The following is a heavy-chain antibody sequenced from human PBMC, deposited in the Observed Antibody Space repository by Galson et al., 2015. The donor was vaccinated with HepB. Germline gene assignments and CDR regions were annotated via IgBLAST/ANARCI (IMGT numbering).Heavy chain of an antibody. CDR2: INPSGGST. CDR1: GYTFTTYV. Sequence: SVKVSCKASGYTFTTYVLHWVRQAPGQRLEWMGIINPSGGSTSYAQKFQGRVTMTRDTSTSTVYMELSSLRSEDTAVYYCLTIFGSDAFDIWGQGTMVTVSS. V-gene: IGHV1-46*01. D-gene: IGHD3-3*01. J-gene: IGHJ3*02. CDR3: LTIFGSDAFDI.